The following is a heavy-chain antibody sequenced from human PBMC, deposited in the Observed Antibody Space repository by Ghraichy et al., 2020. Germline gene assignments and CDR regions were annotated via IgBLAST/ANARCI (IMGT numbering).Heavy chain of an antibody. CDR2: IIPIFGTA. J-gene: IGHJ4*02. CDR1: GGTFSSYA. D-gene: IGHD2-8*01. CDR3: AREDCTNGVCYKGFDY. V-gene: IGHV1-69*13. Sequence: SVKVSCKASGGTFSSYAISWVRQAPGQGLEWMGGIIPIFGTANYAQKFQGRVTITADESTSTAYMELSSLRSEDTAVYYCAREDCTNGVCYKGFDYWGQGTLVTVSS.